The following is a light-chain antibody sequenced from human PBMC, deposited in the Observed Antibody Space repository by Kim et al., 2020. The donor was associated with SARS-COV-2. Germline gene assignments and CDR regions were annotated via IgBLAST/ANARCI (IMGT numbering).Light chain of an antibody. Sequence: ASVGERVTSTCRASHSIINYLNWYQQKPGNAPKLLIYAASNLQGGVPSRFSGSGSGADFTLTISSLQPEDFATYYCQQSYNIPIPFGPGTKVDIK. V-gene: IGKV1-39*01. CDR3: QQSYNIPIP. CDR2: AAS. CDR1: HSIINY. J-gene: IGKJ3*01.